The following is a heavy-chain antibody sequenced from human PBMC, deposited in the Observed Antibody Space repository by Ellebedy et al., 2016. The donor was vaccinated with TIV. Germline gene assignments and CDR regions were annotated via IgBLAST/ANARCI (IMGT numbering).Heavy chain of an antibody. CDR2: VYHSGTT. J-gene: IGHJ1*01. CDR1: GGSFNSSDYY. D-gene: IGHD3-22*01. Sequence: MPSETLSLTCNVSGGSFNSSDYYGGWIRQSPGKGLEWIGSVYHSGTTYYNPSLKTRLTLAIDTSKTQLSLELTSVTAADTAVYYCAKHGSYTSGQYYYELWGPGTLVTVSS. V-gene: IGHV4-39*01. CDR3: AKHGSYTSGQYYYEL.